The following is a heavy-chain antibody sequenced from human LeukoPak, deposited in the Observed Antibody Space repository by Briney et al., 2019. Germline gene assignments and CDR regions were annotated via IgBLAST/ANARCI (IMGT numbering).Heavy chain of an antibody. Sequence: SVKVSCKASGGTFSSYAISWVRQAPGQGLEWMGRIIPILGIANYAQKFQGRVTITADKSTSTAYMELSSLRSEDTAVYYCARHAPYYYGSGSYSSYFDYWGQGTLVTVSS. D-gene: IGHD3-10*01. CDR1: GGTFSSYA. V-gene: IGHV1-69*04. CDR3: ARHAPYYYGSGSYSSYFDY. CDR2: IIPILGIA. J-gene: IGHJ4*02.